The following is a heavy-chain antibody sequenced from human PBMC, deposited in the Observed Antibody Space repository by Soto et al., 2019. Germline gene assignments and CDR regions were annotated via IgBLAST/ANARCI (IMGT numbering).Heavy chain of an antibody. CDR1: GFTFNTYG. J-gene: IGHJ4*02. V-gene: IGHV3-33*06. Sequence: PVGSLRLSCTTSGFTFNTYGMHWVRQAPGKGLEWVAIIWYDGSNKYYADSVKGRFTISRDNSKNTLYLQMNSLRAEDTAVYYCAKAEATVTTAPYYFDYWGQGTLVTVSS. CDR3: AKAEATVTTAPYYFDY. D-gene: IGHD4-17*01. CDR2: IWYDGSNK.